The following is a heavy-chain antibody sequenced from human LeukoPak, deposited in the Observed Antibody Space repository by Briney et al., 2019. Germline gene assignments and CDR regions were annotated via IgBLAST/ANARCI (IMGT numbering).Heavy chain of an antibody. CDR3: ARGYCSGGSCYPSDY. CDR2: INWNGGST. D-gene: IGHD2-15*01. J-gene: IGHJ4*02. CDR1: GFTFDDYG. Sequence: PGGSLRLSCAASGFTFDDYGMSWVRQAPGKGLEWVSGINWNGGSTGYADSVKGRFTISRDNAENSLYLQMNSLRAEDTALYYCARGYCSGGSCYPSDYWGQGTLVTVSS. V-gene: IGHV3-20*04.